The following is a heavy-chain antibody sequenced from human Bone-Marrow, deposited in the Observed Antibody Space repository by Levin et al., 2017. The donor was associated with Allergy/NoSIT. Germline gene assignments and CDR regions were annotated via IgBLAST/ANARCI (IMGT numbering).Heavy chain of an antibody. D-gene: IGHD4-17*01. J-gene: IGHJ4*02. Sequence: GGSLRLSCKASGGTFSSYAISWVRQAPGQGLEWMGGIIPIFGTANYAQKFQGRVTITADKSTSTAYMELSSLRSEDTAVYYCARGGTRLTYGDYGDYWGQGTLVTVSS. CDR2: IIPIFGTA. V-gene: IGHV1-69*06. CDR3: ARGGTRLTYGDYGDY. CDR1: GGTFSSYA.